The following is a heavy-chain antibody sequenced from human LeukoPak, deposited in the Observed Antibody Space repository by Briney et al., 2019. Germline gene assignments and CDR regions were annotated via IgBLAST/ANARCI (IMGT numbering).Heavy chain of an antibody. Sequence: PGGSLRLSRADSRLAFSASSISWVRQAPGKGLYWVSGISAGGSSTYYADSVKGRFTISRDNSKNTPYLQMNSLIAGDTAVYYCAKDGAGPEYWGQGTLVTVSS. D-gene: IGHD6-13*01. J-gene: IGHJ4*02. CDR3: AKDGAGPEY. CDR1: RLAFSASS. V-gene: IGHV3-23*01. CDR2: ISAGGSST.